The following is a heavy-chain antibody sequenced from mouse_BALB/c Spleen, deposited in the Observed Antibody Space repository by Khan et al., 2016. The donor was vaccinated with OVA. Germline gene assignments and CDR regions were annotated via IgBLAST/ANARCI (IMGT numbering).Heavy chain of an antibody. CDR1: GYTFTDYN. CDR3: AREGGAWFPY. CDR2: IYPGSGNT. J-gene: IGHJ3*01. Sequence: QVQLKQSGAELARPGTSVKLSCKASGYTFTDYNINWVKQRTGQGLEWIGEIYPGSGNTYYSEKFKGKATLTADKSSSTAYMQLSSLTSEDSAVYFCAREGGAWFPYGGQGTLVTVSA. V-gene: IGHV1-77*01.